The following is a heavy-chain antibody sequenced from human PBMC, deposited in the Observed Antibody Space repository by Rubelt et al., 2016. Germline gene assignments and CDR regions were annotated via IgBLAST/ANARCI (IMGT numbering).Heavy chain of an antibody. J-gene: IGHJ4*02. V-gene: IGHV3-48*02. CDR3: ARALQYDILWYSSSWPPEAVDY. CDR1: GFTFSSYS. CDR2: ISSSSSTI. D-gene: IGHD6-13*01. Sequence: EVQLVESGGGLVQPGGSLRLSCAASGFTFSSYSMNWVRQAPGTGLEWVSYISSSSSTIYYADSVKGRFTISRDNAKNSLYLQMNSLRDEDTAVYYCARALQYDILWYSSSWPPEAVDYWGQGTLVTVSS.